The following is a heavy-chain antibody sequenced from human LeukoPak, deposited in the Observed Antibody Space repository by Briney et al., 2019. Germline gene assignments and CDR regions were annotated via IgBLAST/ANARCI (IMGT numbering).Heavy chain of an antibody. CDR2: IYYSGST. CDR1: GGSISSSSYY. V-gene: IGHV4-61*01. D-gene: IGHD1-1*01. CDR3: AREDNWDALFDY. Sequence: SETLSLTCTVSGGSISSSSYYWSWIRQPPGKGLEWIGYIYYSGSTNYNPSLKSRVTISVDTSKNQFSLKLSSVTAADTAVYYCAREDNWDALFDYWGQGTLVTVSS. J-gene: IGHJ4*02.